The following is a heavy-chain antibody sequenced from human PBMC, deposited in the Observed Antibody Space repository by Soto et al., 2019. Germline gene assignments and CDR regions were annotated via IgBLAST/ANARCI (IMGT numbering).Heavy chain of an antibody. CDR2: TYYRSKWYN. J-gene: IGHJ1*01. CDR1: GDSVSSNSAA. Sequence: SQTLSRTCAISGDSVSSNSAAWNWIRQSPSRGLEWLGRTYYRSKWYNDYAVSVKSRITINPDTSKNQFYLQLNSVTPEDTAVYYCARDGISVTRTGLKFWAQGTLVTVAS. CDR3: ARDGISVTRTGLKF. V-gene: IGHV6-1*01. D-gene: IGHD6-19*01.